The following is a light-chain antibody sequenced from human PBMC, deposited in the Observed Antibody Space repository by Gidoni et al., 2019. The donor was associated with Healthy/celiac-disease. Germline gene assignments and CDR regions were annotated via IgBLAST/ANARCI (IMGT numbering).Light chain of an antibody. CDR1: QSVLYSSNNKNY. CDR3: QQYYSTPPWT. J-gene: IGKJ1*01. V-gene: IGKV4-1*01. Sequence: DIVMTQSPDSLAVSLGERATINCKSSQSVLYSSNNKNYLAWYRQKPGQPPKLLIYWASTRESGVPDRSSGSGSGTDFTLTISSLQAEDVAVYYCQQYYSTPPWTFGQGTKVEIK. CDR2: WAS.